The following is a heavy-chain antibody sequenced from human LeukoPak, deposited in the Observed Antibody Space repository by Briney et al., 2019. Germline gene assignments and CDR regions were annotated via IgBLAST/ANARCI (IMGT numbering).Heavy chain of an antibody. D-gene: IGHD3-16*01. Sequence: PGGSLRLSCAASGFTYSSYWMSLVRQAAGKGLEWVANIKQDGSEKYYVDSVKGRFTISRDNAKNSLYLQMNSLRAEDTAVYYCARERGRFYYFDYWGQGTLVTVSS. CDR2: IKQDGSEK. CDR3: ARERGRFYYFDY. CDR1: GFTYSSYW. J-gene: IGHJ4*02. V-gene: IGHV3-7*01.